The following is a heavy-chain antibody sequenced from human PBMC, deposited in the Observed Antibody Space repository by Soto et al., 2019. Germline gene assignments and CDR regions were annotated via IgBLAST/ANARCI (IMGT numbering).Heavy chain of an antibody. V-gene: IGHV3-7*03. D-gene: IGHD2-2*01. Sequence: PWGSLRLSCAASGFTFSSYWMSWVRQAPGKGLEWVANIKQDGSEKYYVDSVKGRFTISRDNAKNSLYLQMNSLRAEDTAVYYCARDLGYCSSTSCPEDAFDIWGQGTMVTVSS. CDR2: IKQDGSEK. J-gene: IGHJ3*02. CDR1: GFTFSSYW. CDR3: ARDLGYCSSTSCPEDAFDI.